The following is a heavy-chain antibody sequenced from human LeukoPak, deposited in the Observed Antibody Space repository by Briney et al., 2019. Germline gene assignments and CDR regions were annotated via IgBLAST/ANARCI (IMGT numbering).Heavy chain of an antibody. J-gene: IGHJ4*02. D-gene: IGHD3-9*01. CDR2: ISYDGSNK. V-gene: IGHV3-30-3*01. CDR3: ARGIRTDILTGYPLNY. Sequence: GESLRLSCGASGFTFSSYAMHWVRQAPGKGLEWVAVISYDGSNKYYADSVKGRFTISRDNSKNTLYLQMNSLRAEDTAVYYCARGIRTDILTGYPLNYWGQGTLVTVSS. CDR1: GFTFSSYA.